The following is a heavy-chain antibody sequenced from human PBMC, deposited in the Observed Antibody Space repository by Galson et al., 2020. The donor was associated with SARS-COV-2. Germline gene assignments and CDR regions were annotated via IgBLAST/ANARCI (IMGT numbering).Heavy chain of an antibody. CDR1: GLIFSDSH. CDR3: TRVPPYSSSFWVAFDI. Sequence: LHGESLQIPCAASGLIFSDSHIHWVRQASGRGPEWVGRIRHKPTSHATAYAASVTGRFTIPRDDSENTAYLQMNSLKTEDTAGYYCTRVPPYSSSFWVAFDIWGQGTMVTVSS. J-gene: IGHJ3*02. D-gene: IGHD6-6*01. V-gene: IGHV3-73*01. CDR2: IRHKPTSHAT.